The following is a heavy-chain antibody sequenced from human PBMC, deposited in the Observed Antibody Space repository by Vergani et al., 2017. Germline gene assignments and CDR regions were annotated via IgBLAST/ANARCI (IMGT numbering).Heavy chain of an antibody. CDR3: ARDLGGTYGGYALDYFDY. CDR1: GGTFSSYA. V-gene: IGHV1-69*01. Sequence: QVQLVESGGGVVQPGSSVKVSCKASGGTFSSYAISWVRQAPGQGLEWMGGIIPIFGTANYAQKFQGRVTITADESTSTAYMELSSLRSEDTAVYYCARDLGGTYGGYALDYFDYWGQGTLVTVSS. CDR2: IIPIFGTA. D-gene: IGHD5-12*01. J-gene: IGHJ4*02.